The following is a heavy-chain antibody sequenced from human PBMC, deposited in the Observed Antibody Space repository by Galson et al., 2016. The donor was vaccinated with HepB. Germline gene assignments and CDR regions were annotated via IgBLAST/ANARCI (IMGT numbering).Heavy chain of an antibody. J-gene: IGHJ4*02. Sequence: SLRLSCAASGFTFSTYWMHWVRQAPGKGLEWVSYISTTGSNTYYADSVKGRFTISRDNAKNSLYVQMNSLRVEDTAVYYCARRGGSYLDYWGQGTLVTVSS. CDR2: ISTTGSNT. CDR3: ARRGGSYLDY. CDR1: GFTFSTYW. D-gene: IGHD1-26*01. V-gene: IGHV3-11*04.